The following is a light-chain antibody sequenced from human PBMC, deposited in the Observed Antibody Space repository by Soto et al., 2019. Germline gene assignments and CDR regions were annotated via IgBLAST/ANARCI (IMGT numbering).Light chain of an antibody. CDR3: SSYTSSSTPYV. CDR1: SSDVGGYNY. Sequence: QPASVSGSPGQSITISCTGTSSDVGGYNYVSWFQQHPGKAPKLMIYDVSNRPSGVSNRFSGSKSGNTASLTISGLQAEDEADYYCSSYTSSSTPYVFGTGTKLTVL. V-gene: IGLV2-14*03. CDR2: DVS. J-gene: IGLJ1*01.